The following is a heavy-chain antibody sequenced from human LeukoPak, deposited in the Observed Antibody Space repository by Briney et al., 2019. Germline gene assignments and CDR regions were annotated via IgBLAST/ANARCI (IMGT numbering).Heavy chain of an antibody. CDR3: ARAQGSGRLDY. CDR1: GFTFSSYE. CDR2: ISSSGSTI. D-gene: IGHD3-10*01. Sequence: GGSLRLSCAASGFTFSSYEMNWVRQAPGKGLEWVSYISSSGSTIYYADSVKGRFTISRDNAKNSLYLQMNSLRAEDTAVYYCARAQGSGRLDYWGQGTLVTVSS. V-gene: IGHV3-48*03. J-gene: IGHJ4*02.